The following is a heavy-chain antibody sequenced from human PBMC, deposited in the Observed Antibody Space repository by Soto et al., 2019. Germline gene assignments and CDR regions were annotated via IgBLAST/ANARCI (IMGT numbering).Heavy chain of an antibody. CDR1: GFTFSSYG. J-gene: IGHJ6*02. D-gene: IGHD6-6*01. V-gene: IGHV3-30*18. Sequence: GGSLRLSCAASGFTFSSYGMHWVRQAPGKGLEWVAVISYDGSNKYYADSVKGRFTFSRDNSKNTLYLQMNRLRAEDTAVYYCSKDLAPARHSSDGLDVWGQGTTVTVSS. CDR3: SKDLAPARHSSDGLDV. CDR2: ISYDGSNK.